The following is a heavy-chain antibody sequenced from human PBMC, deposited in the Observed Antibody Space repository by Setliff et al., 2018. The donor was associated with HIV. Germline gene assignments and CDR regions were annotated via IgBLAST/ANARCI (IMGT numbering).Heavy chain of an antibody. D-gene: IGHD6-19*01. CDR2: ISSSSSTI. CDR1: GFTFRSYS. CDR3: AKNSAWAVIGSDYYLDF. Sequence: PGGSLRLSCAASGFTFRSYSMNWVRQAPGKGLEWVAYISSSSSTISYADSVKGRFAISRDNAKNTLYLQMNSLRAEDTAVYYCAKNSAWAVIGSDYYLDFWGQGTLVTVSS. V-gene: IGHV3-48*01. J-gene: IGHJ4*02.